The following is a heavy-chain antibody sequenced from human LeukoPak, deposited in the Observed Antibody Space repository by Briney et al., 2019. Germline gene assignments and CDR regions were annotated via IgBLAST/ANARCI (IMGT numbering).Heavy chain of an antibody. D-gene: IGHD6-19*01. CDR3: ARGPWEYSSGDS. Sequence: SETLSLTCTVSGGSISSYYWSRIRQPPGKGLEWIGEIYHSGSTKYNPSLKSRVTISVDTSKNQFSLKLTSVTAADTAVYYCARGPWEYSSGDSWGQGTLVTVSS. CDR1: GGSISSYY. J-gene: IGHJ4*02. CDR2: IYHSGST. V-gene: IGHV4-34*01.